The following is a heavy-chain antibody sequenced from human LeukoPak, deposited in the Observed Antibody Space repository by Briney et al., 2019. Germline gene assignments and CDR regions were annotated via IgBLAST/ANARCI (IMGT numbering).Heavy chain of an antibody. V-gene: IGHV1-18*01. CDR3: ARDRGIAVTDLRYYFDY. CDR1: GYTFTNYA. J-gene: IGHJ4*02. Sequence: GASVKVSCKASGYTFTNYAISWVRQAPGQGLEWMGWISAYNGNTNYAQKFQDRVTMTTDTSTSTAYMELTSLRSDDTAVYYCARDRGIAVTDLRYYFDYWGQGTLVTVSS. CDR2: ISAYNGNT. D-gene: IGHD6-19*01.